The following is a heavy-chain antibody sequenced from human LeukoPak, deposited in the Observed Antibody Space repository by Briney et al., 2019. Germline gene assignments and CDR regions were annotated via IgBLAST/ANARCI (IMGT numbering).Heavy chain of an antibody. J-gene: IGHJ4*02. CDR3: AKDNRRHYTSGPNPDSLH. D-gene: IGHD6-19*01. Sequence: GGSLRLSCAGSGFIFNNYAMHWVRQPPGKGLEWVSGISWNSGTIDYADSVRGRFTISRDNAKSSLYLQMDSLRVEDTAFYYCAKDNRRHYTSGPNPDSLHWGQGALVTVSS. CDR2: ISWNSGTI. V-gene: IGHV3-9*01. CDR1: GFIFNNYA.